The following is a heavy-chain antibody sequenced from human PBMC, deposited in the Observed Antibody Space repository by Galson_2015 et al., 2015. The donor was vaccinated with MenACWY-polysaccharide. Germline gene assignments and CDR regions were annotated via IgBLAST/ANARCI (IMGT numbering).Heavy chain of an antibody. V-gene: IGHV3-9*01. D-gene: IGHD4-17*01. J-gene: IGHJ4*02. CDR3: AKVEAPYGDYSAFDC. CDR2: ITWNRGSI. Sequence: SLRLSCAASGFTFDNYAIHWVRQAPGKGLEWVSGITWNRGSIGYADSVKGRFTISRDNAKKSLYLQMNSLRAEDTALYYCAKVEAPYGDYSAFDCWGQGTLVTVSS. CDR1: GFTFDNYA.